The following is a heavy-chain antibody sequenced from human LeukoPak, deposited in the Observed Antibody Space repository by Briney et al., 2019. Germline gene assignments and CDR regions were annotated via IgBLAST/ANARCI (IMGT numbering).Heavy chain of an antibody. V-gene: IGHV3-48*03. CDR3: ATDPLDY. CDR2: ISSSGSTI. CDR1: RFTFSSYE. J-gene: IGHJ4*02. Sequence: GGSLRLSCAASRFTFSSYEMNWVGQAPGQGLEWVSYISSSGSTIYYADSVKGRFTISRDNAKNSLYLQMNSLRAEDTAVYFCATDPLDYWGQGTLVTVSS.